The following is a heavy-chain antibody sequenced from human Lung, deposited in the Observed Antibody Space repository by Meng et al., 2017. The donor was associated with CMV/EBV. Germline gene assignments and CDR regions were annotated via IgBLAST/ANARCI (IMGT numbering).Heavy chain of an antibody. CDR3: TTRTSGDYYDSSGYYY. D-gene: IGHD3-22*01. Sequence: GESLKISCAASGFTFSNAWMTWVRQAPGKGLEWVGRVKSKADGGTTDYAAPVKGRFTISRDDSENTLYLQMTSLKTEDTAVYYCTTRTSGDYYDSSGYYYXGQGXLVTGLL. J-gene: IGHJ4*01. CDR2: VKSKADGGTT. V-gene: IGHV3-15*01. CDR1: GFTFSNAW.